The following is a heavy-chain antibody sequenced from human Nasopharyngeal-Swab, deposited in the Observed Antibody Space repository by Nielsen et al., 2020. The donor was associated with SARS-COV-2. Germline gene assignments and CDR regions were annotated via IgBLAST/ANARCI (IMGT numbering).Heavy chain of an antibody. Sequence: SETLSLTCTVSGGSISSGDYYWIWIRQPPGKGLEWIGYIYYNGRTNFNPSLKSRVTISLDTSKNQFSLKLSSVTAADTAVYYCARDRADYYGSGSQSTWFDPWGQGTLVTVSS. D-gene: IGHD3-10*01. CDR2: IYYNGRT. CDR1: GGSISSGDYY. J-gene: IGHJ5*02. CDR3: ARDRADYYGSGSQSTWFDP. V-gene: IGHV4-30-4*01.